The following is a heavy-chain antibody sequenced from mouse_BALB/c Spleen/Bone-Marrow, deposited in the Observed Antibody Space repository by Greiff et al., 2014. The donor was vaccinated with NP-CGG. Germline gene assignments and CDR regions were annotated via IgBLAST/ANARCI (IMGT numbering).Heavy chain of an antibody. CDR2: IDPANGNT. D-gene: IGHD1-1*01. CDR3: ARYYYGSSYFDY. J-gene: IGHJ2*01. Sequence: DVKLQESGAELVKPGASVKLSCTASGFNIKDTYMHWVKQRPEQGLEWIGGIDPANGNTKYDPKFQGKATITADTSSNTAYLQLSSLTSEDTAVYYCARYYYGSSYFDYWGQGTTLTVPS. CDR1: GFNIKDTY. V-gene: IGHV14-3*02.